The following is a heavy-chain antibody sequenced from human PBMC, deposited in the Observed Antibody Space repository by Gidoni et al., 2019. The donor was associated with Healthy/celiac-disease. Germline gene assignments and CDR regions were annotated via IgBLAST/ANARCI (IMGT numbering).Heavy chain of an antibody. V-gene: IGHV3-49*03. D-gene: IGHD2-2*01. CDR3: TRDRVVPAANGMDV. J-gene: IGHJ6*02. Sequence: EVQLVESGGGLVQPGRSLRLSCTASGFTFGDYAMSWFRQAPGKGLEWVGFIRSKAYGGTTEYAASVKGRFTISRDDSKSIAYLQMNSLKTEDTAVYYCTRDRVVPAANGMDVWGQGTTVTVSS. CDR2: IRSKAYGGTT. CDR1: GFTFGDYA.